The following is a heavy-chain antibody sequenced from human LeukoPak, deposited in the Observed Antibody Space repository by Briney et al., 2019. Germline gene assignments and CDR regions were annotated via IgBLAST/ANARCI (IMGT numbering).Heavy chain of an antibody. CDR1: GFSFSDYA. CDR3: AKESLVVIESYFDS. J-gene: IGHJ4*02. D-gene: IGHD3-22*01. CDR2: ITGSGQTK. Sequence: GGSLRLSCVVSGFSFSDYAMSWVRRAPGKGLEWVSAITGSGQTKYYTDSVKGRFTMSRDNSKNTLYLQMNSLRDEYTAEYFCAKESLVVIESYFDSWGQGTLVLVSS. V-gene: IGHV3-23*01.